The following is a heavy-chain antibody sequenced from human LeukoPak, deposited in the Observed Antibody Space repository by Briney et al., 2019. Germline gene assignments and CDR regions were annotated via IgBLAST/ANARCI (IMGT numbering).Heavy chain of an antibody. CDR2: IYYSGST. J-gene: IGHJ6*04. D-gene: IGHD3-22*01. Sequence: SETLSLTCTVSGGSISSYYWNWIRQPPGKGLEWIGYIYYSGSTNYNPSLKSRVTISVDTSKNQFSLKLSSVTAADTAVYYCARLRITMIVVLMDVWGKGTTVTISS. V-gene: IGHV4-59*08. CDR1: GGSISSYY. CDR3: ARLRITMIVVLMDV.